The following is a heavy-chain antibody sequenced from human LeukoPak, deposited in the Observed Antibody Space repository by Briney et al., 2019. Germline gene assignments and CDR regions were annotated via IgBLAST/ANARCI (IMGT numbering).Heavy chain of an antibody. CDR3: AKFEGEDYGDSDY. D-gene: IGHD4-17*01. V-gene: IGHV3-9*01. J-gene: IGHJ4*02. Sequence: GRSLRLSCAASGFTFDDYAMHWVRQAPGKGLEWVSGISWNSGSIGYADSVKGRFTISRDNAKNSLYLQMNSLRAEDTALYYCAKFEGEDYGDSDYWGQGTLVTVSS. CDR2: ISWNSGSI. CDR1: GFTFDDYA.